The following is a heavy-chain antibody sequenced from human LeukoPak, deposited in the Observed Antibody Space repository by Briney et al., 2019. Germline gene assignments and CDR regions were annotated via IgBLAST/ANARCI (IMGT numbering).Heavy chain of an antibody. V-gene: IGHV3-48*01. CDR3: ARVAPPYSGGRNWFDP. D-gene: IGHD2-21*01. J-gene: IGHJ5*02. Sequence: GGSLRLSCAASGFTFSTYSMNWVRQAPGKGLEWVSYISSSSSTIYYADAVKGRFTISRDNAKNSLYLQMNSLRAEDTAVYYCARVAPPYSGGRNWFDPWGQGTLVTVSS. CDR1: GFTFSTYS. CDR2: ISSSSSTI.